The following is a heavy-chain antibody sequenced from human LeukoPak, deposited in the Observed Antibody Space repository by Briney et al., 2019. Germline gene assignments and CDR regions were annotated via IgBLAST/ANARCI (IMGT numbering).Heavy chain of an antibody. Sequence: GRSLRLSCAASGFTFDDDAMHWVRQAPGKGLEWVSGIRWNSGTIGYGDSVKGRFTTSRANATTSLYLQMKSLRAEGTALYSRARAGGGYIDTASDYWGQGTLVTVSS. V-gene: IGHV3-9*01. D-gene: IGHD3-16*01. CDR2: IRWNSGTI. CDR1: GFTFDDDA. CDR3: ARAGGGYIDTASDY. J-gene: IGHJ4*02.